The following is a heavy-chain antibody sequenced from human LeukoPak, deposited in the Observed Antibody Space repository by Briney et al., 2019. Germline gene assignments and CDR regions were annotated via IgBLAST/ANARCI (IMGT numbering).Heavy chain of an antibody. CDR1: GFTFSSYS. CDR3: ARRHYYGSGSYPDY. V-gene: IGHV3-21*01. J-gene: IGHJ4*02. CDR2: ISSSSSYI. D-gene: IGHD3-10*01. Sequence: GGSLRLSCAASGFTFSSYSMNWVRQAPGKGLEGVSSISSSSSYIYYADSVKGRFTISRDNAKDPLYLQMNSLRAEDTAVYYCARRHYYGSGSYPDYWGQGTLVTVSS.